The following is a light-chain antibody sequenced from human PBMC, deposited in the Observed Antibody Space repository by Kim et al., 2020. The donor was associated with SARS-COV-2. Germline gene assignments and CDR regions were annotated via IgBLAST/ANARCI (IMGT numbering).Light chain of an antibody. CDR3: HQYHTWPYS. CDR2: GAS. Sequence: SASPGETVTLSCRASESVRPRLAWSQQMPGQSPTPLLYGASTRATVTPARFTGSGSGSQFTLTIRGLQSEYFAVYHCHQYHTWPYSFGRGTKLEI. V-gene: IGKV3-15*01. CDR1: ESVRPR. J-gene: IGKJ2*03.